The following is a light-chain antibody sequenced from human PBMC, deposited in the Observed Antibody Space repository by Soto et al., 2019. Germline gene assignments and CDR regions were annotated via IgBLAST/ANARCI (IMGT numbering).Light chain of an antibody. CDR1: QSISSW. V-gene: IGKV1-5*01. CDR3: QHEWT. J-gene: IGKJ1*01. Sequence: DIQMTQSPSTLSASVGDRVTITCRASQSISSWLAWYQQKPGKAPKLLIYDASSLESGVPSRFRGSGSGTEFTLTISSLQPDDFATYYCQHEWTFGQGTKVDIK. CDR2: DAS.